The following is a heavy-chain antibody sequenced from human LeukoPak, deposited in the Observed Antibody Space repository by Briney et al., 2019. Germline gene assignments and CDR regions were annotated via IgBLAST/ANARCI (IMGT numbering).Heavy chain of an antibody. CDR2: IRGTAYGGTT. Sequence: PGGSLRLSCAASGFTFSSYSMNWVRQAPGKGLEWLGFIRGTAYGGTTAYAASVKGRFTMSRDNSKNIAYLQMDGLKADDTAVYYCTREDYGSGNYGLIDYWGQGTLVTVSS. D-gene: IGHD3-10*01. CDR1: GFTFSSYS. J-gene: IGHJ4*02. CDR3: TREDYGSGNYGLIDY. V-gene: IGHV3-49*04.